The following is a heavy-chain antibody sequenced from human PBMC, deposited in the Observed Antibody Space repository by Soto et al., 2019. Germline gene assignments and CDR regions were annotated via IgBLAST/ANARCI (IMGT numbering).Heavy chain of an antibody. CDR2: ISYDGSNK. Sequence: QVQLVESGGGVVQPGRSLRLSCAASGFTFSSYGMHWVRQAPGKGLEWVAVISYDGSNKYYADSVKGRFTISRDNSKNTLYLQMNSLRAEDKAVYYCAKDSVGSSGWYYEAIKFDYWGQGTLVTVSS. V-gene: IGHV3-30*18. D-gene: IGHD6-19*01. CDR3: AKDSVGSSGWYYEAIKFDY. J-gene: IGHJ4*02. CDR1: GFTFSSYG.